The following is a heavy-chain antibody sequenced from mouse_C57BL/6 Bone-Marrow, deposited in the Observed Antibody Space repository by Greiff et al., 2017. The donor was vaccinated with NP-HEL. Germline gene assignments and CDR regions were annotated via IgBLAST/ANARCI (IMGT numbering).Heavy chain of an antibody. CDR1: GYAFSSSG. CDR2: IYPGDGDT. J-gene: IGHJ2*01. D-gene: IGHD6-2*01. CDR3: ARSLWDY. Sequence: VQLQQSGPELVKPGASVKISCKASGYAFSSSGMNWVKQRPGKGLEWIGRIYPGDGDTNYNGKFKGKATLTADKSSSTASMQLSSLTSEDSAVYFCARSLWDYWGQGTTLTVSS. V-gene: IGHV1-82*01.